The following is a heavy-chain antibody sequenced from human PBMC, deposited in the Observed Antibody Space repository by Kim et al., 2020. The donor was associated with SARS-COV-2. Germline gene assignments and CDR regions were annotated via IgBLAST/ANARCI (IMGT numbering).Heavy chain of an antibody. CDR3: AREALYSSGLWVSRPEPKISWDGVDV. J-gene: IGHJ6*02. V-gene: IGHV6-1*01. D-gene: IGHD6-19*01. CDR1: GDSVSSNRAA. Sequence: SQTLSLTCGISGDSVSSNRAAWNWIRQSPSRGLEWLGKTYYRSKWYNDYAVSVKSRITINPDTSKNQFSLQLNSVTPEDTAVYYCAREALYSSGLWVSRPEPKISWDGVDVWGQGTTGSVSS. CDR2: TYYRSKWYN.